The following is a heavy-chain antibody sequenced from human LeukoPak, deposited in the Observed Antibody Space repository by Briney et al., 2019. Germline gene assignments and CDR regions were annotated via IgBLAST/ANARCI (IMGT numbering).Heavy chain of an antibody. CDR3: AKKGYSYGDY. CDR1: GFTFSSYA. V-gene: IGHV3-23*01. D-gene: IGHD5-18*01. Sequence: GGSLRLSCAASGFTFSSYALSWVRQAPGKGLEWVSTISGGSGGGTYYADSVKGRFTISRDNSKNTLYLQMDSQRAEDAAVYYCAKKGYSYGDYWGQGTLVTVSS. J-gene: IGHJ4*02. CDR2: ISGGSGGGT.